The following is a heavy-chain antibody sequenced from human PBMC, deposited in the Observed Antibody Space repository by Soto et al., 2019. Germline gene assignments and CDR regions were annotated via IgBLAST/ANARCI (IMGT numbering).Heavy chain of an antibody. J-gene: IGHJ4*02. V-gene: IGHV3-21*01. D-gene: IGHD2-15*01. CDR1: GITFRSYS. CDR2: ITSDSSDI. CDR3: ATTYCSGGYCFSSEY. Sequence: LRLSCAASGITFRSYSMSWVRQAPGKGLEWVSSITSDSSDIYYADSVKGRFTISRDNGENSLYLQMTSLGAEDTGVYYCATTYCSGGYCFSSEYWGQGVLVTVSS.